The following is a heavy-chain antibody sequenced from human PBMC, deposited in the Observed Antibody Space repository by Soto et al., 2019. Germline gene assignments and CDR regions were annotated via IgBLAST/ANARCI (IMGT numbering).Heavy chain of an antibody. CDR1: VGSISSYY. Sequence: SETLALTCTFSVGSISSYYWSWIRQPPGKGLEWIGYIYYSGSTNYNPSLKSRVTIPVDTSKNQFSLKLSSVTAADTAVYYCARDRSLDYWGQGTLVTVSS. CDR3: ARDRSLDY. CDR2: IYYSGST. J-gene: IGHJ4*02. V-gene: IGHV4-59*01.